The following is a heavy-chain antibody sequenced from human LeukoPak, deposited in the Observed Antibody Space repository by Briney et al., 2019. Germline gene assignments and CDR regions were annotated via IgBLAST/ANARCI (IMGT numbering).Heavy chain of an antibody. CDR2: ISSSSSYI. D-gene: IGHD3-22*01. V-gene: IGHV3-21*01. CDR1: GFTFSSYS. CDR3: ARALDSSGYYYVTYYYYGMDV. J-gene: IGHJ6*02. Sequence: GGSLRLSCAASGFTFSSYSMNWVRQAPGKGLEWVSPISSSSSYIYYADSVKGRFTISKDNAKNSLYLQMNSLRAEDTAVYYCARALDSSGYYYVTYYYYGMDVWGQGTTVTVSS.